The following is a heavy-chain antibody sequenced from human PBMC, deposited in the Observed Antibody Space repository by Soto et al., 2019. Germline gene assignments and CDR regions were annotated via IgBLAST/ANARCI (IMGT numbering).Heavy chain of an antibody. CDR1: GYSFTSYW. J-gene: IGHJ4*02. D-gene: IGHD3-22*01. CDR2: IYPGDSDT. V-gene: IGHV5-51*01. Sequence: GESLKISCKGSGYSFTSYWIGWVRQMPGKGLEWMGIIYPGDSDTRYSPSFQGQVTISADKSISTAYLQWSSLKASDTAMYYCARHRYYYDSSGYSKYYFDYWGQGTLVTVPS. CDR3: ARHRYYYDSSGYSKYYFDY.